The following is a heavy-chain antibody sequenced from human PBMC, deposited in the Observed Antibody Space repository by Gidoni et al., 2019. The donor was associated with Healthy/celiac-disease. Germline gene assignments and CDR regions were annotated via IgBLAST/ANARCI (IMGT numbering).Heavy chain of an antibody. CDR3: ARDPILGTYVWGSYRQRYFDY. D-gene: IGHD3-16*02. V-gene: IGHV3-20*04. CDR2: INWNGGST. J-gene: IGHJ4*02. Sequence: VVRPGGSLRLSCAASGFTFDDYGMSWVRQAPGKGLEWVSGINWNGGSTGYADSVKGRFTISRDNAKNSLYLQMNSLRAEDTALYYCARDPILGTYVWGSYRQRYFDYWGQGTLVTVSS. CDR1: GFTFDDYG.